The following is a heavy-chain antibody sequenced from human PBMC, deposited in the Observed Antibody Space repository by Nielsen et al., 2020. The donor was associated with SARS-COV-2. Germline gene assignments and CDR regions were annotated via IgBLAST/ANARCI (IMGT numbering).Heavy chain of an antibody. CDR1: GYTFTSYG. CDR3: ARAGVEMATAYYFDY. D-gene: IGHD5-24*01. V-gene: IGHV1-18*01. Sequence: ASVKVSCKASGYTFTSYGISWVRQAPGQGLEWMGWISAYNGNTNYAQKLQGRVTITADESTSTAYMELSSLRSEDTAVYYCARAGVEMATAYYFDYWGQGTLVTVSS. CDR2: ISAYNGNT. J-gene: IGHJ4*02.